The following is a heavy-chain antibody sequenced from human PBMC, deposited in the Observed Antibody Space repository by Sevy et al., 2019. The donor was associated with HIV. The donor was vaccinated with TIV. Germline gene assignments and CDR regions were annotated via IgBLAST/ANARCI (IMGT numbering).Heavy chain of an antibody. V-gene: IGHV3-23*01. CDR1: GFTFDSYA. J-gene: IGHJ4*02. CDR3: AKDRVTVFGVVVTFDS. Sequence: GGSLRLSCAASGFTFDSYAMHWVRQVAGKGLEWVSTISGSCYATYYADSVKGRFIISRDTSRNTLYLQMNSLRVEDSAVYFCAKDRVTVFGVVVTFDSWGQGTLVTVSS. CDR2: ISGSCYAT. D-gene: IGHD3-3*01.